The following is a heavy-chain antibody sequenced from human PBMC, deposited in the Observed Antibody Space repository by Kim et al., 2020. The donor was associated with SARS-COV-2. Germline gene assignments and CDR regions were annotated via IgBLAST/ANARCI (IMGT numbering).Heavy chain of an antibody. CDR2: INPNSGGT. CDR3: ASIDSSIAAADPFDY. D-gene: IGHD6-13*01. J-gene: IGHJ4*02. Sequence: ASVKVSCKASGYTFTGYYMHWVRQAPGQGLEWMGWINPNSGGTNYAQKFQGRVTMTRDTSISTAYMELSRLRSDDTAVYYCASIDSSIAAADPFDYWGQGTLVTVSS. V-gene: IGHV1-2*02. CDR1: GYTFTGYY.